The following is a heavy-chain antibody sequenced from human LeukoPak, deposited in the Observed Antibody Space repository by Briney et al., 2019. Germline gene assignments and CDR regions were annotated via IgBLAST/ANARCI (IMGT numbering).Heavy chain of an antibody. CDR3: ATFTGYYDSSGYFY. D-gene: IGHD3-22*01. CDR1: GYTLTELS. CDR2: FDPEDGET. V-gene: IGHV1-24*01. Sequence: ASVKVSCKVSGYTLTELSMHWVRQAPGKGLEWMGGFDPEDGETIYAQKFQGRVTMTEDTSTDTAYMELSSLRSEDTAVYYCATFTGYYDSSGYFYWGQGTLVTVSS. J-gene: IGHJ4*02.